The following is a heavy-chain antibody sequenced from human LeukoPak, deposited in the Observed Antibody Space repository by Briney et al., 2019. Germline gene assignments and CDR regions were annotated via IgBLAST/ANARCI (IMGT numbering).Heavy chain of an antibody. CDR3: AREGYGALGAFDI. CDR1: GYTFTSYY. D-gene: IGHD5-12*01. CDR2: INPSGGST. J-gene: IGHJ3*02. V-gene: IGHV1-46*01. Sequence: ASVKVSCKASGYTFTSYYMHWVRQAPGQGPEWMGIINPSGGSTSYAQKFQGRVTMTRDTSISTAYMELSRLRSDDTAVYYCAREGYGALGAFDIWGQGTMVTVSS.